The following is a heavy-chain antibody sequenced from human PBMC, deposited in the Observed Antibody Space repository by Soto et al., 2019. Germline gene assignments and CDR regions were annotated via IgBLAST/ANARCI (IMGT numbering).Heavy chain of an antibody. CDR1: GGSISSGDYY. CDR3: ARTLLGYYGPYYFDY. Sequence: SETLSLTCTVSGGSISSGDYYWSWIRQPPGKGLEWIGYIYYSGSTYYNPSLKSRVTISVDTSKNQFSLKLSSVTAADTAVYYCARTLLGYYGPYYFDYWGQGTLVTVSS. D-gene: IGHD3-3*01. CDR2: IYYSGST. J-gene: IGHJ4*02. V-gene: IGHV4-30-4*01.